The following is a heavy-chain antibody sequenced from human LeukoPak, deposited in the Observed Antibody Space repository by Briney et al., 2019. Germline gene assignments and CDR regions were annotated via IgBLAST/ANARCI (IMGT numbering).Heavy chain of an antibody. CDR3: ARSSYSYDYVWGSYRY. CDR2: IIPILGIA. Sequence: SVKVSCKASGGTFSSYAISWVRQAPGQGLEWMGKIIPILGIANYAQKFQGRVTITADKSTSTAYMELSSLRSEDTAVYYCARSSYSYDYVWGSYRYWGQGTLVTVSS. J-gene: IGHJ4*02. V-gene: IGHV1-69*04. CDR1: GGTFSSYA. D-gene: IGHD3-16*02.